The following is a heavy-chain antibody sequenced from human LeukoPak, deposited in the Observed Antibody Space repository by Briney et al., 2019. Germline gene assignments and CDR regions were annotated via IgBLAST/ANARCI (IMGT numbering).Heavy chain of an antibody. J-gene: IGHJ4*02. V-gene: IGHV3-23*01. CDR3: TTWVGAHFDF. D-gene: IGHD1-26*01. Sequence: PGESLRLSCAASGFTFSNYAMHWVRQAPGKGLEWVSTIDGPTFRTHYADSVMGRFTISRDNSKNTLYLQMNSLRAEDAAVYFCTTWVGAHFDFWGQGTLVTVS. CDR1: GFTFSNYA. CDR2: IDGPTFRT.